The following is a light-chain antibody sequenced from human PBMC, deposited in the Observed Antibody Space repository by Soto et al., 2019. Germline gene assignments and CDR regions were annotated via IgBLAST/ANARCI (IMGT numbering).Light chain of an antibody. V-gene: IGKV3-15*01. CDR1: QSVTSD. Sequence: EIVMTQSPATLSVSPGDRATLSCRASQSVTSDLAWYQQKPGQAPRLLIYGASTRATGIPDRFTGSGSGTEFTLAISSLQSEDLAVYYCQQYTDWPTFGQGTKVEIK. CDR3: QQYTDWPT. CDR2: GAS. J-gene: IGKJ1*01.